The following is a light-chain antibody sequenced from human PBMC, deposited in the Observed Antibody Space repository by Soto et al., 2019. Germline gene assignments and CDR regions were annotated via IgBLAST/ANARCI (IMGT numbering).Light chain of an antibody. CDR1: SSDVGDYSY. Sequence: QSALTQPASVSGSPGQSITISCTGASSDVGDYSYVSWYQHHPGQAPELLIYEVSNRPSGVSHRFSGSKSGNTASLTISGLQAEDEAEYYCCSFTSISTGVLFGGGTKLTVL. CDR3: CSFTSISTGVL. J-gene: IGLJ2*01. CDR2: EVS. V-gene: IGLV2-14*01.